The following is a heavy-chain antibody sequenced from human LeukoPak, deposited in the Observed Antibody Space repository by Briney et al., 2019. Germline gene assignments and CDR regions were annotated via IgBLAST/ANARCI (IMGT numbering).Heavy chain of an antibody. CDR2: ITHSGST. CDR3: ARALYGDYYFDY. J-gene: IGHJ4*02. V-gene: IGHV4-34*01. CDR1: GGSFSGYY. D-gene: IGHD4-17*01. Sequence: SETLSLTCGVYGGSFSGYYWSWIRQPPGRGLEWIGEITHSGSTNYNPSHKSRVTVSVDTSKNRFSLRLSSVTAADTAVYYCARALYGDYYFDYWGQGTLVTVSS.